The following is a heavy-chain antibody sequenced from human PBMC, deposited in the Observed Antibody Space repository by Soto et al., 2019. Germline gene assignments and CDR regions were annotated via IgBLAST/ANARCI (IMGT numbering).Heavy chain of an antibody. CDR1: GFTFSSYA. Sequence: GGSLRLSCAASGFTFSSYAMHWVRQAPGKGLEWVAVISYDGSNKYYADSVKGRFTISRDNSKNTLYLQMNSLRAEDTAVYYCARELEQQLAWGIYYYYGMDVWGQGTTVTVSS. CDR2: ISYDGSNK. J-gene: IGHJ6*02. CDR3: ARELEQQLAWGIYYYYGMDV. V-gene: IGHV3-30-3*01. D-gene: IGHD6-13*01.